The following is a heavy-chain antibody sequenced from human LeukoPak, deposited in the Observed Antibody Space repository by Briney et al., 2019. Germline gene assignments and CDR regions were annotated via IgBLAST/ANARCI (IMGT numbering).Heavy chain of an antibody. CDR2: IFHTGHT. V-gene: IGHV4-30-2*01. CDR1: GGSISSGDFP. J-gene: IGHJ4*02. CDR3: ARGFYGAGSQFDY. Sequence: PSETLSLTCAVSGGSISSGDFPWSWIRQPPGKGLEWIGYIFHTGHTSYNPSLKSRVTISVDMSKNQLSLRLTSVTAADTAVYYCARGFYGAGSQFDYWGQGTLVTVSS. D-gene: IGHD3-10*01.